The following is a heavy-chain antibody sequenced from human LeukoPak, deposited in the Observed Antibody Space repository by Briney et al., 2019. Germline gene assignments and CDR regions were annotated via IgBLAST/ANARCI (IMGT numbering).Heavy chain of an antibody. V-gene: IGHV4-61*02. Sequence: PSETLSLTCTVSGGSISSGSYYWSWIRQPAGKGLEWIGRIYTSGSTNYNPSLKSRVTMSVDTSKNQFSLKLSSVTAADTAVYYCARGVAAAGTNWFDPWGQGTLVTVSS. CDR1: GGSISSGSYY. D-gene: IGHD6-13*01. J-gene: IGHJ5*02. CDR2: IYTSGST. CDR3: ARGVAAAGTNWFDP.